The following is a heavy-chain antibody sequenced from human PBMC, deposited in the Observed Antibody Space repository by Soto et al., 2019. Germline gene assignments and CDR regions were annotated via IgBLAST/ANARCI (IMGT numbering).Heavy chain of an antibody. CDR1: GYPFTSYG. V-gene: IGHV1-18*01. J-gene: IGHJ4*02. CDR3: AREGGYRSGWFDY. D-gene: IGHD6-19*01. CDR2: ISTYNGDT. Sequence: QVQLVQSGAEAKKPGASVNVSCKASGYPFTSYGISWVRQAPGQGLEWMGWISTYNGDTNYARNVQGRVSMTRDTSTNTVYLEMRSLRSHDTAVYYCAREGGYRSGWFDYWGQGTPVTVSS.